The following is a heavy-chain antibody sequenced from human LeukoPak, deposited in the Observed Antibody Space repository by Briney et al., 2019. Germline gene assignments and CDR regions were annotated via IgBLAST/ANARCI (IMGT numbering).Heavy chain of an antibody. D-gene: IGHD5-18*01. V-gene: IGHV3-30*04. CDR1: GFTFSSHA. CDR3: ARQYISGQWYFDY. CDR2: ISSDGSYK. Sequence: SGGSLRLSCAAPGFTFSSHALHWVRQAPGKGLEWVAVISSDGSYKYYADSVKGRFTISRDNSKNTLYLQMNSLIPEDTAVYYCARQYISGQWYFDYWGQGTLVTVSS. J-gene: IGHJ4*02.